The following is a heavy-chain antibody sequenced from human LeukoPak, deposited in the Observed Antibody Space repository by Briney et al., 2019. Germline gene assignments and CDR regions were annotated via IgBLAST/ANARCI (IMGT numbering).Heavy chain of an antibody. Sequence: PGGSLRLSCAASGFTVSSNYMSWVRQAPGKGLEWVSVIYSGGSTYYADSVKGRFTIFRDNSKNTLYLQMNSLRAEDTAVYYCARVYCSGGSCYFDYWGQGTLVTVSS. CDR2: IYSGGST. V-gene: IGHV3-66*01. CDR3: ARVYCSGGSCYFDY. D-gene: IGHD2-15*01. CDR1: GFTVSSNY. J-gene: IGHJ4*02.